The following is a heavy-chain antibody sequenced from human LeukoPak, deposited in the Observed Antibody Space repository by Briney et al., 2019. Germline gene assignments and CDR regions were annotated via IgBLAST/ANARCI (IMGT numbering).Heavy chain of an antibody. CDR1: GGSISSSSYY. CDR2: IYYSGST. CDR3: ARHADDSPSHFDY. Sequence: SEILSLTCTVSGGSISSSSYYWGWIRQPPGKGLEWIGSIYYSGSTYYNPSLKSRVTISVDTSKNQFSLKLSSVTAADTAVYYCARHADDSPSHFDYWGQGTLVTVSS. J-gene: IGHJ4*02. V-gene: IGHV4-39*01. D-gene: IGHD1-1*01.